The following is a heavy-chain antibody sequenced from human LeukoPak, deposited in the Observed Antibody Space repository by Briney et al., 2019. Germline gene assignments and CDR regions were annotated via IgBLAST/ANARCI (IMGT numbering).Heavy chain of an antibody. V-gene: IGHV3-48*03. Sequence: PGGSLRLSCAASGFTFSSYEMNWVRQAPGKGLEWISYISSSGSIIKYADSVKGRFTISRDNAKNSLYLQMNSLRAEDTAVYYCARRTSGAFAIWGQGTKVTVSS. CDR3: ARRTSGAFAI. CDR1: GFTFSSYE. J-gene: IGHJ3*02. CDR2: ISSSGSII.